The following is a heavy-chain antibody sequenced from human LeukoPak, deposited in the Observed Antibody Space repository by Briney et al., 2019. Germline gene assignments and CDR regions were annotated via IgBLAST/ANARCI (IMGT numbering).Heavy chain of an antibody. CDR1: GYTFSSYF. CDR2: ISAYNGNT. V-gene: IGHV1-18*04. CDR3: ARGLATMILSAI. Sequence: GASVKVSCKASGYTFSSYFMHWVRQAPGQGLEWMGWISAYNGNTNYAQKLQGRVTMTTDTSTSTAYMELRSLRSDDTAVYYCARGLATMILSAIWGQGTMVTVSS. D-gene: IGHD3-22*01. J-gene: IGHJ3*02.